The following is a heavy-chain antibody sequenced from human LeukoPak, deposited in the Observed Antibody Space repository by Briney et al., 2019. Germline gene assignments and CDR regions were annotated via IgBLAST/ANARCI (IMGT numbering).Heavy chain of an antibody. D-gene: IGHD2-15*01. V-gene: IGHV4-34*01. Sequence: GSLRLSCAASGFTFSSYGMSWVRQAPGKGLEWIGEINHSGSTNYNPSLKSRVTISVDTSKNQFSLKLSSVTAADTGVYYCARDSAIVVLAYMDVWGKGTTVTVSS. J-gene: IGHJ6*03. CDR3: ARDSAIVVLAYMDV. CDR2: INHSGST. CDR1: GFTFSSYG.